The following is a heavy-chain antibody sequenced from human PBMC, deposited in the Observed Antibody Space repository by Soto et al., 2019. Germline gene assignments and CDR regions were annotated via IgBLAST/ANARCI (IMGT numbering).Heavy chain of an antibody. CDR3: SSVDFWNGNLLSGRDL. J-gene: IGHJ6*02. Sequence: GESLKISCKGSGYSFPSYWIGWVRQMPGKGLEWMGIIYPGDSDTKYSPSFQGQVTFSADKSIRTAYLQWHSLRASDTARYFCSSVDFWNGNLLSGRDLWGQGNTVTVSS. V-gene: IGHV5-51*01. D-gene: IGHD3-3*01. CDR1: GYSFPSYW. CDR2: IYPGDSDT.